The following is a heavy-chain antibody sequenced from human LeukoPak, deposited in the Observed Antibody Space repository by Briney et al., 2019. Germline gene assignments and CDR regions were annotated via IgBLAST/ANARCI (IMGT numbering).Heavy chain of an antibody. D-gene: IGHD6-19*01. CDR2: IYYSGST. CDR3: ARLYSRRGIAVAGIVDY. V-gene: IGHV4-39*01. Sequence: SETLSLTCAVYGGSFSGYYWGWIRQPPGKGLEWIGSIYYSGSTYYNPSLKSRVTISVDTSKNQFSLKLSSVTAADTAMYYCARLYSRRGIAVAGIVDYWGQGTLVTVSS. CDR1: GGSFSGYY. J-gene: IGHJ4*02.